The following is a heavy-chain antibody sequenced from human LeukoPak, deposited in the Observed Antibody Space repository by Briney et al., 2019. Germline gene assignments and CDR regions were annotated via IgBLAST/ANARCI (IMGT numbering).Heavy chain of an antibody. CDR1: GASISSYY. D-gene: IGHD6-19*01. J-gene: IGHJ4*02. CDR2: NYYSGST. Sequence: PSETLSLTCTVSGASISSYYWNWIRQPPGKGLEWIGYNYYSGSTNYNPSLESRVTISLDRSKNQFSLRLISVTAADTAVYYCARFSSSGWAGAYYFDYWGQGTVVTVSS. CDR3: ARFSSSGWAGAYYFDY. V-gene: IGHV4-59*08.